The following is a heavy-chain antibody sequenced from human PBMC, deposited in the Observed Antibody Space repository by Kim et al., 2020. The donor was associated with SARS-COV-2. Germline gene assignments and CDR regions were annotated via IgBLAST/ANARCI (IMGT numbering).Heavy chain of an antibody. CDR3: ASPRGYSGYGNHWFDP. CDR1: GFTFSSYA. J-gene: IGHJ5*02. D-gene: IGHD5-12*01. CDR2: ISYDGSNK. V-gene: IGHV3-30*04. Sequence: GGSLRLSCAASGFTFSSYAMHWVRQAPGKGLEWVAVISYDGSNKYYADSVKGRFTISRDNSKNTLYLQMNSLRAEDTAVYYCASPRGYSGYGNHWFDPWG.